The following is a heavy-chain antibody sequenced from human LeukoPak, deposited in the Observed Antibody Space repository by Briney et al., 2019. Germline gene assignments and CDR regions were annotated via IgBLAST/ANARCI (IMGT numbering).Heavy chain of an antibody. CDR2: IKQDGSEK. CDR1: GFTFSSYS. Sequence: GSLRLSCAASGFTFSSYSMSWVRQAPGKGLEWVANIKQDGSEKYYVDSVKGRFTISRDNAKNSLYLQVNSLRAEDTAVYYCARDGYCRSSNCQFDYWGQGTLVTVSS. V-gene: IGHV3-7*01. CDR3: ARDGYCRSSNCQFDY. D-gene: IGHD2-2*03. J-gene: IGHJ4*02.